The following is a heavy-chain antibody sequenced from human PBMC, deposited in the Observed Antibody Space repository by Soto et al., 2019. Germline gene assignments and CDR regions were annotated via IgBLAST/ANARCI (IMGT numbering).Heavy chain of an antibody. CDR2: IYYSGST. Sequence: SETMSLTCTVSGGSISSYYLSWIRQPPGKGLEWIGYIYYSGSTNYNPSLKSRVTISVDTSKNQFSLKLSSVTAADTAVYYCARDGYSRYAFDIWGQGTMVT. J-gene: IGHJ3*02. CDR3: ARDGYSRYAFDI. D-gene: IGHD4-4*01. CDR1: GGSISSYY. V-gene: IGHV4-59*12.